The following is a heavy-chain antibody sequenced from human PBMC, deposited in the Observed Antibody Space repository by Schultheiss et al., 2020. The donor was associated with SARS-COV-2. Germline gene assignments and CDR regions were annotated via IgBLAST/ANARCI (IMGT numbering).Heavy chain of an antibody. Sequence: SQTLSLTCTVSGGSISSSSFYWGWIRQPPGKGLEWIGYIYYSGSTNYNPSLKSRVTISVDTSKNQFSLKMSSMTAADTAVYYCATGDVDYWGQGTLVTVSP. J-gene: IGHJ4*02. D-gene: IGHD3-10*01. CDR2: IYYSGST. V-gene: IGHV4-61*05. CDR1: GGSISSSSFY. CDR3: ATGDVDY.